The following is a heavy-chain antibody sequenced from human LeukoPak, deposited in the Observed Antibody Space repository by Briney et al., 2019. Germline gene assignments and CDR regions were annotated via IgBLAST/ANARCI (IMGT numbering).Heavy chain of an antibody. CDR1: GFIFSSHA. CDR2: ISGSGGMT. V-gene: IGHV3-23*01. Sequence: GGSLRLSCAASGFIFSSHAMNWVRQAPGKGLEWVSVISGSGGMTYYADSVKGRFTVSRDNSKNTLFLQMNSLRAEDTAVYFCARGIHLDSWGQGTLVTVSS. J-gene: IGHJ4*02. D-gene: IGHD1-14*01. CDR3: ARGIHLDS.